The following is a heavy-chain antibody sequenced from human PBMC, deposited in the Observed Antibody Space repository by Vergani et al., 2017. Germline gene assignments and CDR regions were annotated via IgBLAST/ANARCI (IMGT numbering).Heavy chain of an antibody. V-gene: IGHV3-23*04. CDR3: AKAPGYSYGYLNYGMDG. CDR2: ISGSGGST. CDR1: GFTFSSYA. D-gene: IGHD5-18*01. Sequence: EVQLVESGGGLVQPGGSLRLSCAASGFTFSSYAMSWVRQAPGKGLEWVSAISGSGGSTYYADSVKGRFTISRDNSKNTLYLQMNSLRAEDTAVYYCAKAPGYSYGYLNYGMDGWGQGTTVTVSS. J-gene: IGHJ6*02.